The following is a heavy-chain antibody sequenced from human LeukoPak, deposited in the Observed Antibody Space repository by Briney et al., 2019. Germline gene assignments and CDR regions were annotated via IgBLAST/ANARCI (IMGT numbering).Heavy chain of an antibody. J-gene: IGHJ3*02. CDR2: IYYSGST. CDR3: ARAGGSGDAFDI. V-gene: IGHV4-59*01. CDR1: GGSISSYY. D-gene: IGHD3-10*01. Sequence: SETLSLTCTVSGGSISSYYWSWIRQPPGKGLEWIGYIYYSGSTNYNPSPKSRVTISVDTSKNQFSLKLSSVTAADTAVYYCARAGGSGDAFDIWGQGTMVTVSS.